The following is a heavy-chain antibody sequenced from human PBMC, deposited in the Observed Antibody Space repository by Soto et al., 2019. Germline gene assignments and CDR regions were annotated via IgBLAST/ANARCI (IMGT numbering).Heavy chain of an antibody. V-gene: IGHV3-23*01. CDR1: GFTFSSYA. CDR2: ISGSDNTT. J-gene: IGHJ6*02. CDR3: APMGV. Sequence: GGSLRLSCAASGFTFSSYAMSWVRQAPGKGLEWVSAISGSDNTTYYADSVKGRFTISRDNSKNTPYLQMSSLRADDTAVYYCAPMGVWGQGTTVTVSS.